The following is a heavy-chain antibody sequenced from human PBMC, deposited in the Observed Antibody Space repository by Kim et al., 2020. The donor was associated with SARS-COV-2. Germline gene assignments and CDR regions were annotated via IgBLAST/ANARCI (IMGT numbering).Heavy chain of an antibody. J-gene: IGHJ4*02. Sequence: ADPVKGRFTVPRDNSTNTQYLQMNRLGAEDTAVYYWAKRGSGGNYFIDYWGQGTLVTVSS. CDR3: AKRGSGGNYFIDY. D-gene: IGHD1-26*01. V-gene: IGHV3-23*03.